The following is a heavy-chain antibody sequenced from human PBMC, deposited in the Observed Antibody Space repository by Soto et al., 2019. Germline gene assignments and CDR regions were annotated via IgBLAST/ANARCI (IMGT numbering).Heavy chain of an antibody. Sequence: EVQLLESGGGLVQPGGSLRLSCAASGFTFSSYAMSWVRQAPGKGLEWVSAISGSGGSTYYADSVKGRFTISRDNSKNTLYLQMNSLRAEDTAVYYCARADCSSTSCLDLYWDQGTLVTVSS. J-gene: IGHJ4*02. CDR1: GFTFSSYA. CDR2: ISGSGGST. D-gene: IGHD2-2*01. V-gene: IGHV3-23*01. CDR3: ARADCSSTSCLDLY.